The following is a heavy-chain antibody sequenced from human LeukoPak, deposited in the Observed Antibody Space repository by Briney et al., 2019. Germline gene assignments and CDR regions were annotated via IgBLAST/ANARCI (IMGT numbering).Heavy chain of an antibody. J-gene: IGHJ4*02. D-gene: IGHD2-2*01. CDR2: IYYSGST. CDR1: GVSVSSGSYY. Sequence: SETLSLTCTVSGVSVSSGSYYWTWIRQPPGKGLEWIAYIYYSGSTSYNPSLKSRVTILVDTSNNQFSLKLSSVTAADTAVYYCARHVGGGSSTGFDIWGQGTLVTVSS. CDR3: ARHVGGGSSTGFDI. V-gene: IGHV4-61*01.